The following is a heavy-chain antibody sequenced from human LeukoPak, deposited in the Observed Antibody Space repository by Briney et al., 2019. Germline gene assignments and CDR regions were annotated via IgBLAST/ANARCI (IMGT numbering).Heavy chain of an antibody. Sequence: GGSLSLSCAPSRFTFDDYAMHWVRQAPGKGLEGVSGISLNSGSIGYADSVKGRFTISRDNAKNSLYLQLNRLRAEDTALYYCAKESSGYWACFDYWGQGTLVTVSS. D-gene: IGHD3-22*01. J-gene: IGHJ4*02. V-gene: IGHV3-9*01. CDR3: AKESSGYWACFDY. CDR2: ISLNSGSI. CDR1: RFTFDDYA.